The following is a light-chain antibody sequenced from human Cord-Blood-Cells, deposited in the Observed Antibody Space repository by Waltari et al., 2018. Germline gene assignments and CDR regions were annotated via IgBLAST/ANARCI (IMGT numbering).Light chain of an antibody. Sequence: EIVMTQSPATLSVSPGKRATLSCRASQSVSSNLAWYQQKPGQVPRLLIYGASTRATGIPARFSGSGSGTEFTLTISSLQSEDFAVYYCQQYNNWQVTFGQGTRLEIK. J-gene: IGKJ5*01. CDR2: GAS. V-gene: IGKV3-15*01. CDR1: QSVSSN. CDR3: QQYNNWQVT.